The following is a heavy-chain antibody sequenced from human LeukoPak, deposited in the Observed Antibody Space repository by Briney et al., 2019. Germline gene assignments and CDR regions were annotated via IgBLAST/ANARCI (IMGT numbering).Heavy chain of an antibody. CDR3: ARSSRLDY. V-gene: IGHV4-34*01. D-gene: IGHD2-2*01. Sequence: ASETLSLTCAVYGGPFSGYYWSWIRQPPGKGLEWIGEINHSGSTNYNPSLKSRVTISVDTSKNQFSLKLSSVTAADTAVYYCARSSRLDYWGQGTLVTVSS. CDR1: GGPFSGYY. CDR2: INHSGST. J-gene: IGHJ4*02.